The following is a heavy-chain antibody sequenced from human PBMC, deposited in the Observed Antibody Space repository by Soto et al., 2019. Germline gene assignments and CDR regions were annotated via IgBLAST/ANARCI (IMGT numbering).Heavy chain of an antibody. CDR1: GFTFSSYA. CDR2: ISYDGSNK. J-gene: IGHJ5*02. Sequence: QVQLVESGGGVVQPGRSLRLSCAASGFTFSSYAMHWVRQAPGKGLEWVAVISYDGSNKYYADSVKGRFTISRDNSKNTLYLEMNRLRVEDTAVYYCARDGGGVVVVVAATPDGWFDPWGQGTLVTVSS. D-gene: IGHD2-15*01. CDR3: ARDGGGVVVVVAATPDGWFDP. V-gene: IGHV3-30-3*01.